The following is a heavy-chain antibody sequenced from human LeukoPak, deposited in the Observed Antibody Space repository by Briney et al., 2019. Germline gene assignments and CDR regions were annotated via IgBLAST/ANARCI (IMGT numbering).Heavy chain of an antibody. CDR1: GGSISSSSYY. CDR3: ARSSVAPRHPDY. J-gene: IGHJ4*02. Sequence: SETLSLTCTVSGGSISSSSYYWGWIRQPPGKGLEWIGYIYYSGSTNYNPSLKSRVTISVDTSKNQFSLKLSSVTAADTAVYYCARSSVAPRHPDYWGQGTLVTVSS. D-gene: IGHD5-12*01. CDR2: IYYSGST. V-gene: IGHV4-61*05.